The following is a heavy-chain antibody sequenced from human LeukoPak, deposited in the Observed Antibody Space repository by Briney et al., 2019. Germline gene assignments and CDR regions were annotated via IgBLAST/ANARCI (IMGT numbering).Heavy chain of an antibody. J-gene: IGHJ5*02. Sequence: GGSLRLSCAASGLTGSHNYVSWVRQAPGKGLEWVSAIHTSGDTCYADSVKGRFTISRDTSKNTLYLQINSLRVENTAVYYCIVFGDSNHWGQGTLVTVSS. D-gene: IGHD4-17*01. CDR1: GLTGSHNY. V-gene: IGHV3-53*01. CDR3: IVFGDSNH. CDR2: IHTSGDT.